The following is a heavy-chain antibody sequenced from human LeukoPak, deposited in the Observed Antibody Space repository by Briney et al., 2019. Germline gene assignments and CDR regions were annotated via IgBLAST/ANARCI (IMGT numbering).Heavy chain of an antibody. J-gene: IGHJ4*02. Sequence: PSETLSLTCAVYGGSFSGYYWSWIRQPPGKGLEWIGEINHSGSTNYNPSLKSRVTISVDTSKNQFSLKLSSVTAADTAVYYCAGGSLITIFGVVINYYFDYWGQGTLVTVSS. D-gene: IGHD3-3*01. CDR3: AGGSLITIFGVVINYYFDY. CDR2: INHSGST. V-gene: IGHV4-34*01. CDR1: GGSFSGYY.